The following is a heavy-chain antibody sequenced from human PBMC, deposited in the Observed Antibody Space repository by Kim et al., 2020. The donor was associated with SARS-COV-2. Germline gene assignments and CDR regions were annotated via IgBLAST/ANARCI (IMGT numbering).Heavy chain of an antibody. CDR1: GFSLTTFA. Sequence: GGSLRLSCAASGFSLTTFASSWVRQAPGKGLEWVSAIDNGGDTFYAGSVRGRFTISRDSFKNTLYLQMNSLRAEDTATYYCPKLTWDDATNYWGQGSLV. CDR3: PKLTWDDATNY. D-gene: IGHD7-27*01. CDR2: IDNGGDT. J-gene: IGHJ4*02. V-gene: IGHV3-23*01.